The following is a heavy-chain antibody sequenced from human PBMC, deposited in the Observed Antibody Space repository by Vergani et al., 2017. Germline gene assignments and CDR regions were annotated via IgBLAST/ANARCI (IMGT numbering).Heavy chain of an antibody. Sequence: QVQLVQSGAEVKKPGASVKFSCKASGYPFTSYYMQWVRQPPGQGLEWMGIINPSGGSTSYAQKFQGRVTMTRDTSTSTVNMELSSLRSEDTAVYYCARTYSADYWGQGTLVTVSS. CDR1: GYPFTSYY. CDR2: INPSGGST. D-gene: IGHD5-18*01. CDR3: ARTYSADY. J-gene: IGHJ4*02. V-gene: IGHV1-46*01.